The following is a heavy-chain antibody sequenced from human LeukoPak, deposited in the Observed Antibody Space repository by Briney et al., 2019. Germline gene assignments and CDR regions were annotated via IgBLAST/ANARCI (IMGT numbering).Heavy chain of an antibody. Sequence: ASVKVSCKASGGTFSSYAISWVRQAPGQGLEWMGGIIPIFGTTNYAQKFQDRVTITADKSTSTAYMELSSLRSEDMAVYYCARYSYAHRGFDYWGQGTLVTVSS. CDR3: ARYSYAHRGFDY. J-gene: IGHJ4*02. CDR1: GGTFSSYA. V-gene: IGHV1-69*06. CDR2: IIPIFGTT. D-gene: IGHD5-18*01.